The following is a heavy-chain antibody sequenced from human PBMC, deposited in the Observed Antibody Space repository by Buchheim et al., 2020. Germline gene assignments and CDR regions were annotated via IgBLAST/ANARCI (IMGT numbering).Heavy chain of an antibody. CDR1: GFTFSSYG. J-gene: IGHJ5*02. V-gene: IGHV3-33*01. D-gene: IGHD3-22*01. CDR2: IWYDGSNK. CDR3: ARDRQDQEPDYYDSSGYPSGWFDP. Sequence: QVQLVESGGGVVQPGRSLRLSCAASGFTFSSYGMHWFRQAPGKGLEWVAVIWYDGSNKYYADSVKGRFTISRDNSKNTLYLQMNSLRAEDTAVYYCARDRQDQEPDYYDSSGYPSGWFDPWGQGTL.